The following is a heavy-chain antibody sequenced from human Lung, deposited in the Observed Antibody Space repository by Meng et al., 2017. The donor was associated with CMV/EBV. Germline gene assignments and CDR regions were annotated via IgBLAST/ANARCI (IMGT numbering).Heavy chain of an antibody. J-gene: IGHJ6*02. Sequence: GGSLRLSCAASGFTFSSYSMNWVRQAPGKGLEWVSSISSNSSYIYYADSVKGRFTISRDNAKNSLYLQMNSLRAEDTAVYYCARAYYYDSSGYYIAPNYYYYGMDVWGQGTTVTVSS. CDR2: ISSNSSYI. D-gene: IGHD3-22*01. V-gene: IGHV3-21*01. CDR1: GFTFSSYS. CDR3: ARAYYYDSSGYYIAPNYYYYGMDV.